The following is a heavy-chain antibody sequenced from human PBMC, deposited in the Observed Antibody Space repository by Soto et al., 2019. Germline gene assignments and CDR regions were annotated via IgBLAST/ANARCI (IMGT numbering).Heavy chain of an antibody. D-gene: IGHD3-16*01. CDR2: ISHDGSVT. J-gene: IGHJ6*02. CDR1: GFTFSSYR. V-gene: IGHV3-74*01. Sequence: EEQVVESGGGLDQPGGSLRLACAASGFTFSSYRMYWVRQAPGKGLMWVSRISHDGSVTNFADSVKGRFIISRDNVGNTVSLQITSLGVDDMGIYYCAREGKRFYALHVWGQGTSVIVSS. CDR3: AREGKRFYALHV.